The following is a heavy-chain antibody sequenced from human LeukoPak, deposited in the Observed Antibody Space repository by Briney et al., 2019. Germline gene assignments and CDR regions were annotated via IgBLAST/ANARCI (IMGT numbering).Heavy chain of an antibody. D-gene: IGHD3-9*01. CDR1: GFTFSSYW. J-gene: IGHJ6*03. V-gene: IGHV3-7*01. CDR2: IKQDGSEK. CDR3: ARDFDILTGYNYMGV. Sequence: PGGSLRLSCAASGFTFSSYWMSWVRQAPGKGLERVANIKQDGSEKYYVDSVKGRFTISRDNAKNSLYLQMNSLRAEDTAVYYCARDFDILTGYNYMGVWGKGTTVTVSS.